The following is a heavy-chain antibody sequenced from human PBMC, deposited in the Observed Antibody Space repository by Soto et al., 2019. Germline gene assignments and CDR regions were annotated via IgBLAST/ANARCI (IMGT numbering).Heavy chain of an antibody. J-gene: IGHJ4*02. CDR1: GGSISSGGYY. D-gene: IGHD3-10*01. Sequence: QVQLQESGPGLVKPSQTLSLTCTVSGGSISSGGYYWSWIRQHPGKGLEWIGYIYYSGSTYYNPSLKSRVTISVDPSKNQFSLKLSSVTAADTAVYYCARHSKGVTMVRGVSFDYWGQGTLVTVSS. V-gene: IGHV4-31*03. CDR3: ARHSKGVTMVRGVSFDY. CDR2: IYYSGST.